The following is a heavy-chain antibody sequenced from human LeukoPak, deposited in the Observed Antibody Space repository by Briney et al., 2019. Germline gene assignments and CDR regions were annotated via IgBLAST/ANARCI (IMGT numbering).Heavy chain of an antibody. V-gene: IGHV3-7*01. CDR2: IKQDGSEK. CDR1: GFTFSSYW. CDR3: ARDLYYDFWSGIDY. D-gene: IGHD3-3*01. Sequence: PGGSLRLSCAASGFTFSSYWMSWVRQAPGKGLEWVANIKQDGSEKYYVDSVKGRFTISRDNAKNSLYLQMNSLRAEDTAVYYCARDLYYDFWSGIDYWGQGILVTVSS. J-gene: IGHJ4*02.